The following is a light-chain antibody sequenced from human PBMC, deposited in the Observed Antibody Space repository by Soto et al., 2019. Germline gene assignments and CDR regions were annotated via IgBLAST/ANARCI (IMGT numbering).Light chain of an antibody. J-gene: IGKJ1*01. CDR3: QQYNNWLLT. CDR1: QSVSYY. CDR2: GAS. V-gene: IGKV3-15*01. Sequence: EILMTQSPATLSVSPGERVTFSCRASQSVSYYLAWYQQKPGQAPRLLIYGASTRATGIPARFSGSGSGTEFTLTISSLQSEDFAVYYCQQYNNWLLTFGQGTKVDIK.